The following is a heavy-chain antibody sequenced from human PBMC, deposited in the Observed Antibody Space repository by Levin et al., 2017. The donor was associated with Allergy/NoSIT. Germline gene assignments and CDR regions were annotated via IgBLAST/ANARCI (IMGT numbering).Heavy chain of an antibody. V-gene: IGHV3-30*18. CDR2: ISYDGSNK. J-gene: IGHJ4*02. D-gene: IGHD2-15*01. CDR3: AKGRRVVVAATPLEY. CDR1: GFTFSSYG. Sequence: PGGSLRLSCAASGFTFSSYGMHWVRQAPGKGLEWVAVISYDGSNKYYADSVKGRFTISRDNSKNTLYLQMNSLRAEDTAVYYCAKGRRVVVAATPLEYWGQGTLVTVSS.